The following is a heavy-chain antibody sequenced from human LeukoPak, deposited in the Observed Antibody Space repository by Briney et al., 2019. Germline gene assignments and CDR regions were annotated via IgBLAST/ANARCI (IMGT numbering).Heavy chain of an antibody. Sequence: GASVKVSCKASGGTFSSYAISWVRQAPGQGLEWMGGIIPIFGTANYAQKFQGRVTITADESTSTAYMELSSLRSEDTAVYYCARDAYRNDFWSATSPTIGAFDIWGQGTMVTVSS. CDR1: GGTFSSYA. CDR3: ARDAYRNDFWSATSPTIGAFDI. J-gene: IGHJ3*02. CDR2: IIPIFGTA. D-gene: IGHD3-3*01. V-gene: IGHV1-69*13.